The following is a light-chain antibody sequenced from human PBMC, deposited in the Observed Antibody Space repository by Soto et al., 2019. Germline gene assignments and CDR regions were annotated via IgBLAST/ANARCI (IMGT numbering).Light chain of an antibody. Sequence: DIQMTQSPSSVSASVGDRVSITCRASQGISSWLAWYQQKPGKAPSLLIYDASNLETGVPSRFSGSGSGTDFTVTISSLQPEDIATYYCQQYDNFPLTFGGGTKVDIK. J-gene: IGKJ4*01. V-gene: IGKV1-33*01. CDR1: QGISSW. CDR2: DAS. CDR3: QQYDNFPLT.